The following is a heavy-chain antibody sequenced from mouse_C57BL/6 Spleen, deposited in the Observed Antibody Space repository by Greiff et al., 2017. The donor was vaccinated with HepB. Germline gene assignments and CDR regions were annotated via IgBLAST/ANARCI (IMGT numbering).Heavy chain of an antibody. CDR3: ARDPLWSYAMDY. J-gene: IGHJ4*01. Sequence: EVHLVESGGGLVKPGGSLKLSCAASGFTFSSYAMSWVRQTPEKRLEWVATISDGGSYTYYPDNVKGRFTISRDNAKNNLYLQMSHLKSEDTAMYYCARDPLWSYAMDYWGQGTSVTVSS. V-gene: IGHV5-4*01. CDR1: GFTFSSYA. CDR2: ISDGGSYT. D-gene: IGHD1-1*02.